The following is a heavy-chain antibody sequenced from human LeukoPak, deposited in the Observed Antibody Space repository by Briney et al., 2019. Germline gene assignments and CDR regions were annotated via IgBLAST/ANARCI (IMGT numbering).Heavy chain of an antibody. D-gene: IGHD6-13*01. J-gene: IGHJ4*02. CDR3: ARDYDSSSWSTLDY. CDR2: IYGDRSRK. V-gene: IGHV3-7*01. Sequence: GGSMRLSCAASGFTFSTYWMAWVRQAPGKGLEWVANIYGDRSRKNYLDSVKGRFTISRDNTKNSVYLQMNSLRAEDTAVYYCARDYDSSSWSTLDYWGQGTLVTVSS. CDR1: GFTFSTYW.